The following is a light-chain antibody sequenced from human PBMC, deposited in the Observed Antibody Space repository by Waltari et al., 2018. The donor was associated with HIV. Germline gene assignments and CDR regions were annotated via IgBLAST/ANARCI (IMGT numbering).Light chain of an antibody. V-gene: IGKV4-1*01. CDR3: QQFYGFPWT. CDR2: WAS. CDR1: RTILYSSDNRNY. Sequence: DIVMTQSPDSLPVSLGERATINCTSSRTILYSSDNRNYLAWYQQKPRQPPKLLISWASTRESGVPDRFSGSGSGTDFTLTITRLQAEDVALYYCQQFYGFPWTFGQGTKVEIK. J-gene: IGKJ1*01.